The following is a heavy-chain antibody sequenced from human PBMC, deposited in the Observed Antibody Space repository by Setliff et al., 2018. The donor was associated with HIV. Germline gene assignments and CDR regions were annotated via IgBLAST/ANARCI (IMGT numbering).Heavy chain of an antibody. CDR2: MYYTGST. V-gene: IGHV4-39*07. CDR3: ASQLWAGYYYYGMDV. Sequence: SETLSLTCTVSGGSTDSGSYYWAWIRQPPGKGLEWIGSMYYTGSTYYNPSLKSRVTISIDTSKNQFSLKLSSVTAADTAVYYCASQLWAGYYYYGMDVWGQGTTVTSP. D-gene: IGHD3-16*01. CDR1: GGSTDSGSYY. J-gene: IGHJ6*02.